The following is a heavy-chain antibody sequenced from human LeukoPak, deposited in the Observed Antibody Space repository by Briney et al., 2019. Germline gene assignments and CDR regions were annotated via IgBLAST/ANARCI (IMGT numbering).Heavy chain of an antibody. D-gene: IGHD2-2*01. J-gene: IGHJ4*02. Sequence: APVKVSCKASGYTFTGYYMYWVRQAPGQGLEWMGWINPNSGGTNYAQKFQGRVTMTRDTSISTAYMELSSLRSDDTAVYYCARDRSSTFGYWGQGTLVTVSS. CDR3: ARDRSSTFGY. V-gene: IGHV1-2*02. CDR1: GYTFTGYY. CDR2: INPNSGGT.